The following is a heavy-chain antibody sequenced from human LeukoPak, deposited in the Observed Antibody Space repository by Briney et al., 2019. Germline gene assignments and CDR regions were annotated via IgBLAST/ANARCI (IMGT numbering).Heavy chain of an antibody. CDR3: AKRYCSGGSCSYYYYYGMDV. V-gene: IGHV3-23*01. CDR2: ISGSGGNT. Sequence: QTGGSLRFSCAAFGFTFSSYAMNWVRQAPGKGLEWASAISGSGGNTYYANSVNGRLTISRDNSKNTLYLQMDSLRAEDTAVYYCAKRYCSGGSCSYYYYYGMDVWGQGTTVTVSS. D-gene: IGHD2-15*01. J-gene: IGHJ6*02. CDR1: GFTFSSYA.